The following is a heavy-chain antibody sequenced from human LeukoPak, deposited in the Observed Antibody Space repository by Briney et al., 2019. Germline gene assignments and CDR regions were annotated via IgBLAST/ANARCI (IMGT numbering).Heavy chain of an antibody. CDR3: ARYQRGDFRNFDY. CDR2: IYYSGST. D-gene: IGHD4-17*01. Sequence: SETLSLTCTVSGGSISSSSHYWGWIRQPPGKGLEWIGSIYYSGSTFYNPSLKSRVTISVDTSKNQFSLTLSSVAAADTAVYYCARYQRGDFRNFDYWGQGTLLTVSS. CDR1: GGSISSSSHY. J-gene: IGHJ4*02. V-gene: IGHV4-39*01.